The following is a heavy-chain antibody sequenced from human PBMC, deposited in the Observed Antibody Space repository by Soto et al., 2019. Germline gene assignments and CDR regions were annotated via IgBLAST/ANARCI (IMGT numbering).Heavy chain of an antibody. CDR2: IGDRGTTT. D-gene: IGHD4-17*01. CDR1: GFTFSRYA. V-gene: IGHV3-23*01. Sequence: EVQLLQSGGGLVQPGGSLRLSCVGSGFTFSRYAMIWVRQTPGKGLEWVSGIGDRGTTTYYADSVKGRFTISRDNSGNTLILQMNSLRAEDTAVYYRAKDRLGDYYYYGMDVWGQGTTVSVS. J-gene: IGHJ6*02. CDR3: AKDRLGDYYYYGMDV.